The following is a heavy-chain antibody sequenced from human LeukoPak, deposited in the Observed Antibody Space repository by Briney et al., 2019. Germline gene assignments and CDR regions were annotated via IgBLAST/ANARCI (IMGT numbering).Heavy chain of an antibody. CDR2: IGADSAKK. D-gene: IGHD3-22*01. CDR3: VYYDSSGYYYGRLRY. V-gene: IGHV3-23*01. J-gene: IGHJ4*02. CDR1: GFTFSHHA. Sequence: PGGSLRLSCAASGFTFSHHAMSWVRQTAGKRLEWVSAIGADSAKKDYADSVKGRFTISRDNSKNTLYLHMNSLRGDDTAVYFCVYYDSSGYYYGRLRYWGQGTPVTVSS.